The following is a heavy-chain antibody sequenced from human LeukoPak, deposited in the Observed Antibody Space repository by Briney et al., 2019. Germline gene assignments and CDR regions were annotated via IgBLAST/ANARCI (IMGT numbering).Heavy chain of an antibody. D-gene: IGHD2-8*02. V-gene: IGHV3-7*01. J-gene: IGHJ4*02. CDR2: IKQDGSEK. CDR1: GFTFSNYW. Sequence: GGSLRLSCAASGFTFSNYWFTWVRQAPGQGLEWVANIKQDGSEKYYVDSVKGRFTIFRDNAKNSLYLQMNSLRAKDTAVYYCARSVDPGGSFDYWGQRTLVTVSS. CDR3: ARSVDPGGSFDY.